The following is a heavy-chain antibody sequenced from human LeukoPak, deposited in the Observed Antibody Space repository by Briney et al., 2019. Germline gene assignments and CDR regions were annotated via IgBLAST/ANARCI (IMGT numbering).Heavy chain of an antibody. CDR2: INWNGGST. Sequence: WGSLRLSCAASGFTFDDYGMSWVRQAPGKGLEWVSGINWNGGSTGYADSVKGRFTISRDNAKNRLYLQMNSLGAEDTAVYYCASTIGSAGTQYWGQGTLVTVSS. V-gene: IGHV3-20*04. D-gene: IGHD6-13*01. J-gene: IGHJ4*02. CDR3: ASTIGSAGTQY. CDR1: GFTFDDYG.